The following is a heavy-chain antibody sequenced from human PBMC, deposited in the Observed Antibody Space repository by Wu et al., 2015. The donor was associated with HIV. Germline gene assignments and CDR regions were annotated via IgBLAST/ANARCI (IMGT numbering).Heavy chain of an antibody. J-gene: IGHJ5*02. Sequence: QVQLVQSGAEVKKPGASVKVSCKAFGYTFTSYYMHWVRQAPGQGLEWMGIINPSGGSTSYAQKFQGRVTMTRDTSTSTVYMELSSLRSEDTAVYYCARERVDYDSSGYPGENWFDPWGQGTLVTVSS. CDR3: ARERVDYDSSGYPGENWFDP. V-gene: IGHV1-46*01. D-gene: IGHD3-22*01. CDR2: INPSGGST. CDR1: GYTFTSYY.